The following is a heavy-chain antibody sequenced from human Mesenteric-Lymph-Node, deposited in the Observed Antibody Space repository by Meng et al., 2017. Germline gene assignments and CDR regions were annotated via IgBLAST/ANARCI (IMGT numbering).Heavy chain of an antibody. V-gene: IGHV1-69*01. Sequence: QVQQVQSGAEVKKPRSSVKVSCKASGGTFSSYAISWVRQASGQGLEWMGGIIPIFGKTNYAQKLQGRATITTDESTSTTYMELSSLRSEDTAVYYCAYGSGSYLNNCFDPWGQGTLVTVSS. J-gene: IGHJ5*02. D-gene: IGHD3-10*01. CDR2: IIPIFGKT. CDR1: GGTFSSYA. CDR3: AYGSGSYLNNCFDP.